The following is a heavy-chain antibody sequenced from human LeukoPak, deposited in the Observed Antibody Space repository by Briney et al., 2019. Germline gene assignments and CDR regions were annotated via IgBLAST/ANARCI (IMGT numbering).Heavy chain of an antibody. CDR3: ARAKSSGYYSDLDY. CDR2: VNLQGST. CDR1: GGSISNTNW. Sequence: SGTLSLTCGVSGGSISNTNWWTWFRQPPGKGLEWIGEVNLQGSTNYNPSLKSRVAISVDKSENHISLKLTSVTAADTAVYYCARAKSSGYYSDLDYWGQGTLVTVSS. D-gene: IGHD3-22*01. V-gene: IGHV4-4*02. J-gene: IGHJ4*02.